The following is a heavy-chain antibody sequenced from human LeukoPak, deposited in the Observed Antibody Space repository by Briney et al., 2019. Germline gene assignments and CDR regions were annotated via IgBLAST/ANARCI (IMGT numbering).Heavy chain of an antibody. Sequence: SETLSLTCTVSGGSISSSSYYWGWIRQPPGKGLEWIGSIYYSGSTYYNPSLKSRVTISVDTSKNQFSLKLSSVTAADTAVYYCAREAGTVTTVDYWGQGTLVTVSS. CDR2: IYYSGST. CDR1: GGSISSSSYY. J-gene: IGHJ4*02. V-gene: IGHV4-39*02. D-gene: IGHD4-17*01. CDR3: AREAGTVTTVDY.